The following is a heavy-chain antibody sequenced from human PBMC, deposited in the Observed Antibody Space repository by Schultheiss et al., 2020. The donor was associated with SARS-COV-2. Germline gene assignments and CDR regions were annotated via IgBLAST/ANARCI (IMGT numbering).Heavy chain of an antibody. CDR1: GFTFSSYN. D-gene: IGHD2-2*01. CDR2: IWYDGSNK. J-gene: IGHJ6*02. CDR3: ASCGASCDYYGMDV. V-gene: IGHV3-33*01. Sequence: GGSLRLSCAASGFTFSSYNMHWVRQAPGKGLEWVAVIWYDGSNKYYADSVKGRFTISRDNSKNTLYLQMNSLRAEDTAVYYCASCGASCDYYGMDVWGQGTTVTVSS.